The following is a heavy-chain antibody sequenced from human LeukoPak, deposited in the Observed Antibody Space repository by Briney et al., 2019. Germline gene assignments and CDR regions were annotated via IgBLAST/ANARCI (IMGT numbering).Heavy chain of an antibody. CDR2: FDPEDGET. D-gene: IGHD5-18*01. J-gene: IGHJ6*02. CDR3: ATATPDTAMGPDYYYGMDV. Sequence: ASVKVSCKVSGYTLTELSMHWVRQAPGKGLGWMGGFDPEDGETIYAQKFQGRVTMTEDTSTDTAYMELSSLRSEDTAVYYCATATPDTAMGPDYYYGMDVWGQGTTVTVSS. CDR1: GYTLTELS. V-gene: IGHV1-24*01.